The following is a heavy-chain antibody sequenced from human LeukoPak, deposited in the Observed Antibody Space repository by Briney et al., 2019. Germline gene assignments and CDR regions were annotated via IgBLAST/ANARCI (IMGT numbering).Heavy chain of an antibody. CDR3: ATANDGGGYQWGDFFDF. CDR2: IIPNLGTT. J-gene: IGHJ4*02. D-gene: IGHD3-22*01. V-gene: IGHV1-69*04. Sequence: SVKVSCKASGGTSNSHAISWVRQAPGQGLEWMGRIIPNLGTTNRAQNFQDRVTLTADKSTNTAYMELTSLTSNDTAVYYCATANDGGGYQWGDFFDFWGQGTLVTVSS. CDR1: GGTSNSHA.